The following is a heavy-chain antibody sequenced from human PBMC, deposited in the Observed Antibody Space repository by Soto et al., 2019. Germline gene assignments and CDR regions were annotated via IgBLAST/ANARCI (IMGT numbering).Heavy chain of an antibody. J-gene: IGHJ3*02. V-gene: IGHV4-39*01. CDR1: GGSISSYGYS. CDR3: ARHEVVGTMLPDGFDI. CDR2: IYYSGNS. D-gene: IGHD5-12*01. Sequence: QLLLQESGPGLVKPSETLSLTCPVSGGSISSYGYSWGWIRQPPGKGLEWIGSIYYSGNSYYNPSLKSRVTTSADTSKNQVALTLSSVTAAATAVYYCARHEVVGTMLPDGFDIWGQGTMVTVSS.